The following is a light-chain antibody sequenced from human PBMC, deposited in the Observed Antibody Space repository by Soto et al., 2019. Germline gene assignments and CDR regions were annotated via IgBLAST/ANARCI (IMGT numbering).Light chain of an antibody. CDR3: QQYGSSPPEYT. J-gene: IGKJ2*01. CDR2: GAS. Sequence: EIVLTQSPGTLSLSPGERATLSCRASQSVSSSYLAWYQQKPGQAPRLLIYGASSRPTGIPDRFSGSGSGTDFTLTISRLEPEDFAVYYCQQYGSSPPEYTFGQGTKLEIK. CDR1: QSVSSSY. V-gene: IGKV3-20*01.